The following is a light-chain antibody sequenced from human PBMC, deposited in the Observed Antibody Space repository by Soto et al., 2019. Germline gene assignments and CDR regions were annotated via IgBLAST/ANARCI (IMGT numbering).Light chain of an antibody. CDR2: GAS. CDR3: QQYGSSET. J-gene: IGKJ1*01. Sequence: VLTQSPGTLSLSPGERATLTCRASQSVSSSYLAWYQQKPGEAPRLLIYGASSRATGIPDRLSGSGSGTDFTLTIRRLEPEDFAVYYCQQYGSSETFGQGTKVDI. CDR1: QSVSSSY. V-gene: IGKV3-20*01.